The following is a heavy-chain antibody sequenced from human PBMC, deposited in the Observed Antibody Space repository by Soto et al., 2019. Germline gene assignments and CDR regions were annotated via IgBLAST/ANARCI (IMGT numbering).Heavy chain of an antibody. V-gene: IGHV2-5*02. CDR2: IYWDDDK. D-gene: IGHD3-3*01. CDR3: AHIVLRTVFGLVTTTAIYFDF. J-gene: IGHJ4*02. CDR1: GFSLTTSGVG. Sequence: QITLNESGPTVVRPTETLTLTCRFSGFSLTTSGVGVGWIRQSPGKAPEWLALIYWDDDKRYSASLNSRFTITKDTSKNQVVLTVSDLDPTDTATYYCAHIVLRTVFGLVTTTAIYFDFWGQGTPVAVSS.